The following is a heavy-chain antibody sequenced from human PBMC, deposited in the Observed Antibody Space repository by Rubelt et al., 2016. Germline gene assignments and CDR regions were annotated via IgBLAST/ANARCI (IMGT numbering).Heavy chain of an antibody. CDR1: GFTFSSYA. CDR3: AMRVVPSSPGGFDY. Sequence: EVQLLESGGGLVQPGGSLSLSCAASGFTFSSYAMSWVRQAPGKGLEWVSSVSGGGGGSVYYADSVKGRFTISRDNSKSTLYLQMNSLIAEDTAGYDCAMRVVPSSPGGFDYWGQGALVTVSS. D-gene: IGHD2-2*01. J-gene: IGHJ4*02. V-gene: IGHV3-23*01. CDR2: VSGGGGGSV.